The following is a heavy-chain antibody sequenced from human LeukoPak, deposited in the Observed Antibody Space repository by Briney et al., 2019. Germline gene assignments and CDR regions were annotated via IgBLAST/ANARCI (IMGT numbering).Heavy chain of an antibody. J-gene: IGHJ4*02. CDR1: GFTFSRYW. CDR2: ISSSGTTI. Sequence: GGSLRLSCAASGFTFSRYWMTWVRQAPGKGLEWVSYISSSGTTIYCADSVKGRFTISRDNAKNSLYLQMNSLRAEDTAVYYCARDNYDSSTPYYFDYWGQGTLVTVSS. V-gene: IGHV3-48*03. CDR3: ARDNYDSSTPYYFDY. D-gene: IGHD3-22*01.